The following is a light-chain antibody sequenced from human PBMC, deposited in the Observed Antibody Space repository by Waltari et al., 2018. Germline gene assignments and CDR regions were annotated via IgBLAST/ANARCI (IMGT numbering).Light chain of an antibody. V-gene: IGLV2-14*03. CDR1: SSDVGGYNY. J-gene: IGLJ1*01. Sequence: QSALTQPASVSGSPGQSITLSCTGTSSDVGGYNYVSWYQHHPGKAPKLMIFDVSSRPSGVSDRFSGSKSGNAASLTISGLQAEDEADYYCSSYTSSDTYVFGAGTKVTVL. CDR3: SSYTSSDTYV. CDR2: DVS.